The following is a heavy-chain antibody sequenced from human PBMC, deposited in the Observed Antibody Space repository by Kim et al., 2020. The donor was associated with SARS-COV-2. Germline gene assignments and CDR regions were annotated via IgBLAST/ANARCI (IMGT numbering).Heavy chain of an antibody. V-gene: IGHV4-39*01. CDR3: ARRFDY. Sequence: YYSGSTYYTPSLKRRVTISVDTSKNQFSLKLSSVTAADTAVYYCARRFDYWGQGTLVTVSS. CDR2: YYSGST. J-gene: IGHJ4*02.